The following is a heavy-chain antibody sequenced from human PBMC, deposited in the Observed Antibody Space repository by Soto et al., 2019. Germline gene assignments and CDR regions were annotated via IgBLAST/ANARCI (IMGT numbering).Heavy chain of an antibody. CDR3: ARGIQLWQYYLDY. V-gene: IGHV4-59*01. CDR1: GGSISNYY. Sequence: PSETLSLTCTVSGGSISNYYWSWIRQPPGKGLEWIGYIYYSGSTNYNPSLKSRVTISVDTSKNQFSLKLSSVTAADTAVYYCARGIQLWQYYLDYWGQGTLVTVSS. J-gene: IGHJ4*02. CDR2: IYYSGST. D-gene: IGHD5-18*01.